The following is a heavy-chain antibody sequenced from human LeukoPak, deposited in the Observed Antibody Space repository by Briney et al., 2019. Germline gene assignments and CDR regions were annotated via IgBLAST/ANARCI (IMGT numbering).Heavy chain of an antibody. CDR2: IYSGGST. CDR1: GFTFSSNY. V-gene: IGHV3-66*02. D-gene: IGHD3-22*01. CDR3: ARYYYDSSGYQYYYYYYMDV. J-gene: IGHJ6*03. Sequence: PGGSLRLSCAASGFTFSSNYMSWVRQAPGKGLEWVSVIYSGGSTYYADSVKGRFTISRDNSKNTLYLQMNSLRAEDTAVYYCARYYYDSSGYQYYYYYYMDVWGKGTTVTVSS.